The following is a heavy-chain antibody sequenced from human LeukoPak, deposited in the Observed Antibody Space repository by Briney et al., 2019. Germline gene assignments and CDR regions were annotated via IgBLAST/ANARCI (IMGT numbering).Heavy chain of an antibody. CDR1: GFTFSSYS. CDR3: ARDKGYCSGGSCYDWFDP. CDR2: ISSSSSYI. J-gene: IGHJ5*02. D-gene: IGHD2-15*01. Sequence: PGGSRLSCAASGFTFSSYSMNWVRQAPGKGLEWVSSISSSSSYIYYADSVKGRFTISRDNAKNSLYLQMNSLRAEDTAVYYCARDKGYCSGGSCYDWFDPWGQGTLVTVS. V-gene: IGHV3-21*01.